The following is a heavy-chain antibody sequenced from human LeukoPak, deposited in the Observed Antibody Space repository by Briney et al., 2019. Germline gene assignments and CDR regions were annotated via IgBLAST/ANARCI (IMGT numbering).Heavy chain of an antibody. J-gene: IGHJ4*02. CDR3: ARGARSVVPAASFDY. CDR2: IKQDGSEK. Sequence: PGGSLRLSCAAPGFTFSSYWMSWVRQAPGKGLEWVANIKQDGSEKYYVDSVKGRFTISRDNAKNSLYLQMNSLRAEDTAVYYCARGARSVVPAASFDYWGQGTLVTVSS. V-gene: IGHV3-7*01. D-gene: IGHD2-2*01. CDR1: GFTFSSYW.